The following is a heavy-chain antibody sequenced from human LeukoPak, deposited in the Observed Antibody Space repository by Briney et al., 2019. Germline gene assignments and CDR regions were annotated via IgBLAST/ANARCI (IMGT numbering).Heavy chain of an antibody. Sequence: ASLKVSCKASGYTFTRYGISWVRQAPGEGLESMGWISAYIGNTNYAQKLKGRVTMNRNTSTSTAYMELSSLRSEDTPVYYCVNNMARYSESAGTLDIWGQGTMVTVSS. CDR1: GYTFTRYG. D-gene: IGHD1-26*01. CDR2: ISAYIGNT. V-gene: IGHV1-18*01. J-gene: IGHJ3*02. CDR3: VNNMARYSESAGTLDI.